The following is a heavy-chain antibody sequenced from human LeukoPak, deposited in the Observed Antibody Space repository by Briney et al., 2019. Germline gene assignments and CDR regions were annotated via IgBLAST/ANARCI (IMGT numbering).Heavy chain of an antibody. J-gene: IGHJ6*03. CDR2: IKQDGSEK. CDR3: ARYSEVYYYVDV. Sequence: GGSLRLSCAASGFTFISYWMSWVRQAPGKGLEWVANIKQDGSEKYYVDSVKGRFTISRDNAKNSLYLQMNSLRAEDTAVYFCARYSEVYYYVDVWGTGTTVTVSS. V-gene: IGHV3-7*01. D-gene: IGHD2-15*01. CDR1: GFTFISYW.